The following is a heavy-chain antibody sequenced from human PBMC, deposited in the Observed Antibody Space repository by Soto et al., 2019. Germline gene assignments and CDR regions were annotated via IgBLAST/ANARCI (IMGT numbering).Heavy chain of an antibody. V-gene: IGHV3-23*01. J-gene: IGHJ6*02. CDR3: ARPGERHHHYGMDV. CDR2: ISGSGGST. Sequence: GSLRLSWAASGFTFSSYAMSWGGQAQGKGLEWASAISGSGGSTYYADSVKGRFTISRDNSKNTLYLQMNSLRAEDTAVYYCARPGERHHHYGMDVWGQGTMVTVSS. D-gene: IGHD1-1*01. CDR1: GFTFSSYA.